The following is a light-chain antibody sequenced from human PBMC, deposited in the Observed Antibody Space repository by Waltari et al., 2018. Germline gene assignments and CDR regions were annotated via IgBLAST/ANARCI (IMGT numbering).Light chain of an antibody. V-gene: IGLV1-44*01. CDR3: ASWDDSLNGHWV. Sequence: QSVLTQPPSASGTPGQRVTISCSGSASNIGGNLVNWTQQLPGKAPKLLIYRSDQRPSGVPDRFSASKTGTSASLAISGLQSDDEADYFCASWDDSLNGHWVFGGGTKVTVL. CDR1: ASNIGGNL. CDR2: RSD. J-gene: IGLJ3*02.